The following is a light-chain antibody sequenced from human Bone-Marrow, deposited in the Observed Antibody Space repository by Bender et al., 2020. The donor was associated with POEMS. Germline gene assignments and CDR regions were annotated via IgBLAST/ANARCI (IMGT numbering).Light chain of an antibody. J-gene: IGLJ1*01. Sequence: QSALTQSASVSGSPGQSITISCTGTSSDVEDYNLVSWYQYHPGKAPKLLIYDVINRPSGLSTRFSGSKSGYTASLTISGLHAEHQADYYGCSYTGISTIAFGSGTKVTVL. V-gene: IGLV2-23*02. CDR3: CSYTGISTIA. CDR2: DVI. CDR1: SSDVEDYNL.